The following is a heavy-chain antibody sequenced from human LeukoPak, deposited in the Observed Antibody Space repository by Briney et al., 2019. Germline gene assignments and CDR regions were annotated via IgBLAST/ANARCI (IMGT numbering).Heavy chain of an antibody. V-gene: IGHV3-11*01. CDR1: GFTFSDYY. J-gene: IGHJ4*02. CDR3: AKGHGDASGYYYFDS. D-gene: IGHD3-22*01. Sequence: GGSLRLSCAASGFTFSDYYMSWIRQAPGKGLEWVSYISSRSNTIYYADSVKGRFTIFRGNFKNMLYLQMNSLRVEDTAVYYCAKGHGDASGYYYFDSWGQGTLVTVSS. CDR2: ISSRSNTI.